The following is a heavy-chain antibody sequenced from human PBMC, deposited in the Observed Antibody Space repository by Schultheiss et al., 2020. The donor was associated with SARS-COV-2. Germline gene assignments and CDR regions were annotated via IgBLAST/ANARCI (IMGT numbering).Heavy chain of an antibody. CDR2: IYTSGST. V-gene: IGHV4-61*02. CDR1: GGSISSGSYY. D-gene: IGHD1-26*01. Sequence: SETLSLTCTVSGGSISSGSYYWSWIRQPAGKGLEWIGRIYTSGSTNYNPSLKSRVTISVDTSKNQFSLKLSSVTAADTAVYYCAKAPVGATSMGWYYFDYWGQGTLVTVSS. J-gene: IGHJ4*02. CDR3: AKAPVGATSMGWYYFDY.